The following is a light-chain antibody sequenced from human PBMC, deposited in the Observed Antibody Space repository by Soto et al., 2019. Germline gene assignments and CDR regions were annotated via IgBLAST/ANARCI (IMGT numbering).Light chain of an antibody. CDR1: SSDVGGYNY. CDR3: SSYTSSNTVL. J-gene: IGLJ2*01. Sequence: QSALTQPASVSGFPGQSIAISCTGTSSDVGGYNYVSWYQQHPGKAPKLMIYDVNNRPSGVSNRFSGSKSGNTASLTISGLQADDEADYYCSSYTSSNTVLFGGGTKLTVL. CDR2: DVN. V-gene: IGLV2-14*01.